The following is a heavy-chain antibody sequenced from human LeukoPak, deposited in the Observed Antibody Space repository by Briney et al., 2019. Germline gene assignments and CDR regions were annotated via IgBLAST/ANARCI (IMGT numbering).Heavy chain of an antibody. CDR3: ARGSGYDFLRAFDI. CDR2: ISYDGSNK. J-gene: IGHJ3*02. Sequence: GGSLRLSCAASGFTFSSYAMHWVRQAPGKGLEWMAVISYDGSNKYYADSVKGRFTISRDNSKNTLYLQMNSLRAEDTAVYYCARGSGYDFLRAFDIWGQGTMVTVSS. CDR1: GFTFSSYA. D-gene: IGHD5-12*01. V-gene: IGHV3-30*04.